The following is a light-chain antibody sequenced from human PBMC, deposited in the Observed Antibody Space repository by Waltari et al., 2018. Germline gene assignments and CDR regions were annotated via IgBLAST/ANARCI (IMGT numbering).Light chain of an antibody. CDR2: GTS. V-gene: IGKV3-20*01. CDR3: QQYDGEVVT. CDR1: QRGTSNS. J-gene: IGKJ4*01. Sequence: DIALTQSPGTLSLSPGERGTLSCRTSQRGTSNSLTWYQQKLGQAPRLLIYGTSSRATGIPDRFSGSGSGTDFTLTISRLEPEDFAVYYCQQYDGEVVTFGGGTKVEI.